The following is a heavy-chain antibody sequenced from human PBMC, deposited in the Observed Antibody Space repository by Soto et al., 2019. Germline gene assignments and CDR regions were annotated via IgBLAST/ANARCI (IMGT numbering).Heavy chain of an antibody. CDR3: ARAGYYDSSGYYYDY. D-gene: IGHD3-22*01. Sequence: SETVSLTCAVYGGSFSGYYWSWIRQPPGKGLEWIGEINHSGSANYNPSLKSRVTISVDTSKNQFSLKLSSVTAADTAVYYCARAGYYDSSGYYYDYWGQGTLVTVSS. V-gene: IGHV4-34*01. CDR1: GGSFSGYY. J-gene: IGHJ4*02. CDR2: INHSGSA.